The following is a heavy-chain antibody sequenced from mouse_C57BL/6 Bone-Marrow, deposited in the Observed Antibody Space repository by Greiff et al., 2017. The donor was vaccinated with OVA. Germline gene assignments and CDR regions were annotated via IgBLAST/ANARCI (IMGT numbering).Heavy chain of an antibody. CDR1: GYTFTSYW. J-gene: IGHJ2*01. Sequence: QVQLQQPGAELVKPGASVKLSCKASGYTFTSYWMQWVKQRPGQGLEWIGEIDPSDSYTNYNQKFKGKATLTVDTSSSTAYMQLSSLTSDDSAVYYCARGNYGYDRGYYFDYWGQGTTLTVSS. CDR2: IDPSDSYT. D-gene: IGHD2-2*01. V-gene: IGHV1-50*01. CDR3: ARGNYGYDRGYYFDY.